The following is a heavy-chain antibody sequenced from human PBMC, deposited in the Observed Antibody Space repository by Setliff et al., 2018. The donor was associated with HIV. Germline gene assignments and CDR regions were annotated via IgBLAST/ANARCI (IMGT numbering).Heavy chain of an antibody. J-gene: IGHJ4*02. Sequence: GESLKISCKTSGYNFATYYITWVRQMPGKGLEWIGRINPGDSDTGYSPSFQGQVTISADKSISTTYLQWNSLKASDTAIYYCARHDYSDSRGYFDSWGQGTLVTVSS. CDR1: GYNFATYY. D-gene: IGHD3-22*01. V-gene: IGHV5-51*01. CDR2: INPGDSDT. CDR3: ARHDYSDSRGYFDS.